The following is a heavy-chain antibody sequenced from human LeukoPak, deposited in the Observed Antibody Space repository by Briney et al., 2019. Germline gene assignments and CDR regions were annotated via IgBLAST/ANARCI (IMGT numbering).Heavy chain of an antibody. V-gene: IGHV3-53*01. CDR2: IYSGGST. Sequence: GGSLRLSCAASGFTVSSNYMSWVRQAPGKGLEWVSVIYSGGSTYYADSVKGRFTISRGNSKNTLYLQMNSLRAEDTAVYYCARGLSAAASRNYFDYWGQGTLVTVSS. D-gene: IGHD6-13*01. J-gene: IGHJ4*02. CDR3: ARGLSAAASRNYFDY. CDR1: GFTVSSNY.